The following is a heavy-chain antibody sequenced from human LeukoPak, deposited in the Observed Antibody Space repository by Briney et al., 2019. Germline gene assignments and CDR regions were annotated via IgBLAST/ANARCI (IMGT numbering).Heavy chain of an antibody. Sequence: SETLSLTCTVSGGSISSGDYYWSWIRQPPGKGLEWIGSIYYSGSTYYSPSLKSRVAISVDTSKNQFSLKLSSVTAADTAVYYCARVLVDCSGGSCYYFDYWGQGTLVTVSS. CDR1: GGSISSGDYY. CDR3: ARVLVDCSGGSCYYFDY. V-gene: IGHV4-39*01. CDR2: IYYSGST. D-gene: IGHD2-15*01. J-gene: IGHJ4*02.